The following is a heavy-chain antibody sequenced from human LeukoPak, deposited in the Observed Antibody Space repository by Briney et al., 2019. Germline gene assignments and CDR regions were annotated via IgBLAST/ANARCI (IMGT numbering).Heavy chain of an antibody. CDR2: ISGSGGST. D-gene: IGHD4-17*01. Sequence: GGSLRLSCAASGFTFSSYAMSWVRQAPGKGLEWVSAISGSGGSTHYADSVKGRFTISRDNSKNTLYLQMNSLRAEDTAVYYCAKRKDYGDSEALDYWGQGALVTVSS. J-gene: IGHJ4*02. CDR1: GFTFSSYA. V-gene: IGHV3-23*01. CDR3: AKRKDYGDSEALDY.